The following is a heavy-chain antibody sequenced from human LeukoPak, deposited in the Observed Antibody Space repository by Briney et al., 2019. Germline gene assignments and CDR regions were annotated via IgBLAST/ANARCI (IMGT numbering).Heavy chain of an antibody. CDR1: GFTFSSYS. J-gene: IGHJ4*02. D-gene: IGHD1-26*01. CDR3: ARADRSGTYNFDY. Sequence: PGGSLRLSCAAPGFTFSSYSMNWVRQAPGKGLEWVSYISGTSRTIYYADSVKGRFTISRDNAKNSLSLQMNSLRDEDTAVYYCARADRSGTYNFDYWGQGTLVTVSS. CDR2: ISGTSRTI. V-gene: IGHV3-48*02.